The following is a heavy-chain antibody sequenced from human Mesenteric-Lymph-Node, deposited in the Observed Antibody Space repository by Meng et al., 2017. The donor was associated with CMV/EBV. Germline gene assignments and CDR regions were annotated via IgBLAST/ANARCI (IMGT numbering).Heavy chain of an antibody. D-gene: IGHD3-10*01. V-gene: IGHV3-23*01. Sequence: ASGFTFRNNAMTWVRQAAGKGMEWVSRLIGSGDSTYYEDHVKGRFTISRDNSKNTVYLQMKSLRVEDTAVYYCARDLNYYGSGNLDYWGQGTLVTVSS. J-gene: IGHJ4*02. CDR1: GFTFRNNA. CDR3: ARDLNYYGSGNLDY. CDR2: LIGSGDST.